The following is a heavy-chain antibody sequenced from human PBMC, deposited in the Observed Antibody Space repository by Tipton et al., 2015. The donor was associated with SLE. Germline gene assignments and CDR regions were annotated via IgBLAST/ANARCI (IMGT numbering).Heavy chain of an antibody. CDR2: IYHRGST. CDR3: ARSHLGDFWSGYRYYGMDV. J-gene: IGHJ6*02. Sequence: TLSLTCAVYGGSISSSSSYYWAWIRQPPGKGVEWIGEIYHRGSTNYNPSLESRVTISVDTSKNQFSLKLSSVTAADTAVYYCARSHLGDFWSGYRYYGMDVWGQGTTVTVSS. CDR1: GGSISSSSSYY. V-gene: IGHV4-39*07. D-gene: IGHD3-3*01.